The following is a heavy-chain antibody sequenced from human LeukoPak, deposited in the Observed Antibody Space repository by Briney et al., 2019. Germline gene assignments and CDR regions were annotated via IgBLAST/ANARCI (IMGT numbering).Heavy chain of an antibody. CDR2: IYSGGST. J-gene: IGHJ4*02. CDR1: GFTVSSNY. Sequence: GGSLRLSXAASGFTVSSNYMSWVRQAPGKGLEWVSVIYSGGSTYYADSVKGRFTISRDNSKNTLYLQMNSLRAEDTAVYYCARSLIKWELLHWGQGTLVTVSS. CDR3: ARSLIKWELLH. V-gene: IGHV3-66*02. D-gene: IGHD1-26*01.